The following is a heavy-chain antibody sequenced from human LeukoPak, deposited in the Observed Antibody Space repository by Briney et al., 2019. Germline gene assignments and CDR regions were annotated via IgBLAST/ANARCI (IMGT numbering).Heavy chain of an antibody. CDR1: GFTVSINY. J-gene: IGHJ4*02. D-gene: IGHD5-24*01. V-gene: IGHV3-53*01. CDR3: TRSRDGYNLGPSFDY. Sequence: PGGSLRLSCAASGFTVSINYMSWVRQAPGKGLEWVSVIYSGGSTYYADSVKGRSTISRDESKNTLYLQMNSLRAEDTAVYYCTRSRDGYNLGPSFDYWGQGTLVTVSS. CDR2: IYSGGST.